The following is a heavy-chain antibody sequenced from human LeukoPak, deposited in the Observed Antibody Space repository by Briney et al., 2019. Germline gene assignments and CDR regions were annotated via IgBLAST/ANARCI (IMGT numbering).Heavy chain of an antibody. V-gene: IGHV3-23*01. Sequence: PGGSLRLSCAASRFTFSSYAMSWVRQAPGKGLNWVSAISGGGVSTYYADSVKGRFTISRDNSKNTLYLQINSLRAEDTAVYYCAKGGTKVTTLIDFWGQGTLVTVSS. CDR3: AKGGTKVTTLIDF. CDR2: ISGGGVST. D-gene: IGHD4-17*01. CDR1: RFTFSSYA. J-gene: IGHJ4*02.